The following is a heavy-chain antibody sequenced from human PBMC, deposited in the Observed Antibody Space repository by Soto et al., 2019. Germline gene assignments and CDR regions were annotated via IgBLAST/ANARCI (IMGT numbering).Heavy chain of an antibody. CDR1: GGSISSSSYY. Sequence: SETLSLTCTVSGGSISSSSYYWGWIRQPPGKGLEWIGSIYYSGSTYYNPSLKSRVTISVDTSKNQFSLKLSSVTAADTAVYYCVRLLFKSSTSCPFDYWGQGTLVTVS. V-gene: IGHV4-39*01. D-gene: IGHD2-2*01. CDR2: IYYSGST. J-gene: IGHJ4*02. CDR3: VRLLFKSSTSCPFDY.